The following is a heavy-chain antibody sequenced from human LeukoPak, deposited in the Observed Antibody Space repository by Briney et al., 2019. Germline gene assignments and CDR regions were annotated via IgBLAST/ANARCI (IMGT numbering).Heavy chain of an antibody. D-gene: IGHD3-10*01. Sequence: PSQTLSLTCTVSGGSISSGDYYWSWIRQPPGKGLEWIGYIYYSGSTYYNPSLKSRVTVSVDTSKNQFSLKLSSVTAADTAVYYCARVSLVRGAPDYYFDYWGQGTLVTVPS. CDR2: IYYSGST. V-gene: IGHV4-30-4*01. J-gene: IGHJ4*02. CDR1: GGSISSGDYY. CDR3: ARVSLVRGAPDYYFDY.